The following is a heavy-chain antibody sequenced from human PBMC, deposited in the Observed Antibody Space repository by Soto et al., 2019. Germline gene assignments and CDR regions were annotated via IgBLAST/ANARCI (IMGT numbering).Heavy chain of an antibody. CDR1: GFTFGYYA. CDR3: TRDLRQWLRLRYYYYGMDV. D-gene: IGHD6-19*01. J-gene: IGHJ6*02. Sequence: GGSLRLSCTASGFTFGYYAMSWVRQAPGKGLEWVGFIRSKAYGGTTEYAASVKGRFTISRDDSKSIAYLQMNSLKTEDTAVYYCTRDLRQWLRLRYYYYGMDVWGQGTTVTVSS. CDR2: IRSKAYGGTT. V-gene: IGHV3-49*04.